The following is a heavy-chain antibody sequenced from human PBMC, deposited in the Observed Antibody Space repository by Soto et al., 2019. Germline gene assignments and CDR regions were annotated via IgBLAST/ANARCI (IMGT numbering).Heavy chain of an antibody. V-gene: IGHV3-21*01. D-gene: IGHD1-26*01. CDR2: ISSSSSYI. Sequence: EVQLVESGGGLVKPGGSLRLSCAASGFTFSGYSMNWVRQAPGKGLEWVSSISSSSSYIYYADSVKGRFTISRDNAKNSLYLQMNSLRVEDTAVYYCARPLVETLDAFDIWGQGTMVTVSS. J-gene: IGHJ3*02. CDR1: GFTFSGYS. CDR3: ARPLVETLDAFDI.